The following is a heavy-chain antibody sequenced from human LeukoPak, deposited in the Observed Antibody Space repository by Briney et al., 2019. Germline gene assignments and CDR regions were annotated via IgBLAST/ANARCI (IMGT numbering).Heavy chain of an antibody. V-gene: IGHV4-30-4*02. CDR3: ARELTYADY. Sequence: PSDTLSLTCTVSGGSNSSGDYYWRWIRQPPGKGLEWIGYIYYSGSTYYNPSLKSRVTMSVDTSKNQFSLKLSSVTAADTAVYYCARELTYADYWGQGTLVTVSS. D-gene: IGHD4/OR15-4a*01. CDR2: IYYSGST. J-gene: IGHJ4*02. CDR1: GGSNSSGDYY.